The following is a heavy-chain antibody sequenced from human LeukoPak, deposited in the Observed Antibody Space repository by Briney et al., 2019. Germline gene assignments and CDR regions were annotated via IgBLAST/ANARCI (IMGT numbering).Heavy chain of an antibody. V-gene: IGHV4-59*01. CDR2: IYYSGST. Sequence: SETLSLTCTVSGGSISSYYWSWIRQPPGKGLEWIGYIYYSGSTNYNPSLKSRVTISVDTSKNQFSLKLSSVTAADTAVYYCARGRLALNCGGDCYAPYYMDIWGKGTTVTVSS. CDR3: ARGRLALNCGGDCYAPYYMDI. D-gene: IGHD2-21*01. CDR1: GGSISSYY. J-gene: IGHJ6*03.